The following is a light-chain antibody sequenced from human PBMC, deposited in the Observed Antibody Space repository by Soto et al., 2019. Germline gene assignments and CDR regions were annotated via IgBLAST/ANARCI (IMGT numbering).Light chain of an antibody. CDR1: QSVSNSY. Sequence: EIVLTQSPGTLSLSPGERATLSCRASQSVSNSYLAWYQQKPGQAPRLLIYGASSRATGTPDRFSGSGSGKDFTLTISRLEPEDFAVYYCQQYGSSPITFGGGTQVEIK. CDR3: QQYGSSPIT. V-gene: IGKV3-20*01. CDR2: GAS. J-gene: IGKJ4*01.